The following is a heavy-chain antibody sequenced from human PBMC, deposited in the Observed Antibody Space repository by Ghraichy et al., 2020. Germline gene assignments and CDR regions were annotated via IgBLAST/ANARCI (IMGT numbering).Heavy chain of an antibody. CDR2: TYYRSKWYN. V-gene: IGHV6-1*01. CDR1: GDSVSSNSGS. J-gene: IGHJ6*04. D-gene: IGHD6-13*01. Sequence: SQTLSLTCAISGDSVSSNSGSWNWIRQSPSRGLEWVGRTYYRSKWYNDYAVSVKSRITITPDTSKNQLFLQLNSVTPEDTAVYYCARVAGAAAGMDVWGRGTTVTVSS. CDR3: ARVAGAAAGMDV.